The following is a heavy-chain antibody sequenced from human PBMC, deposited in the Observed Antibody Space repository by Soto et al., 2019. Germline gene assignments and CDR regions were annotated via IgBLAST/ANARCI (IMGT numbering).Heavy chain of an antibody. J-gene: IGHJ6*02. V-gene: IGHV1-69*01. CDR1: GGTFSSYA. Sequence: QVQLVQSGAEVKKPGSSVKVSCKASGGTFSSYAISWVRHAPGQGLEWMGGISPIFGTANYAQKFKGRVTITADESTSTAYMELSSLRSEDTAVYYCARDPYSDYDFWSGYSPPNYYYYGMDVWGQGTTVTVSS. D-gene: IGHD3-3*01. CDR2: ISPIFGTA. CDR3: ARDPYSDYDFWSGYSPPNYYYYGMDV.